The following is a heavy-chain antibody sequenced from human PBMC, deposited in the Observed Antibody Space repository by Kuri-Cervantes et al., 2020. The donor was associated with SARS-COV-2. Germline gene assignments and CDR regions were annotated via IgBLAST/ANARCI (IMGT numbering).Heavy chain of an antibody. CDR1: GFTFSNFA. D-gene: IGHD3-3*01. J-gene: IGHJ4*02. Sequence: GGSLRLSCAASGFTFSNFAMYWVRQAPGKGLEYVSAISSNGDSTYYADSVKGRFTMSRDNSKNTLYLKMGSPRAEDMAVYYCARVSRSGYLDYWGQGTLVTVSS. CDR3: ARVSRSGYLDY. V-gene: IGHV3-64*02. CDR2: ISSNGDST.